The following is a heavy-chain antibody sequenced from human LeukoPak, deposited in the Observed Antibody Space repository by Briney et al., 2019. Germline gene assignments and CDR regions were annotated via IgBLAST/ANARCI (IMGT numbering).Heavy chain of an antibody. CDR2: INSDGSIV. J-gene: IGHJ4*02. CDR3: SRGRNWDDGDY. CDR1: GFTFNTCW. V-gene: IGHV3-74*01. D-gene: IGHD1-1*01. Sequence: PGGSLRLSCAASGFTFNTCWMYWVRQAPGKGLVWVSHINSDGSIVNYGDSVKGRFTISRDNAKNTLYLQMNSLRADDTALYFCSRGRNWDDGDYWGQGTLVTVSS.